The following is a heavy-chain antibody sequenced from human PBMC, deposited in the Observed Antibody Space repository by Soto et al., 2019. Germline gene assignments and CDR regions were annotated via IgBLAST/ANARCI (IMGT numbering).Heavy chain of an antibody. V-gene: IGHV1-18*01. J-gene: IGHJ4*02. CDR3: ARNLDGSGAYYTDF. Sequence: ASVKVSCKASGYTFPNYGITWVRQAPGQGLEWMGWISAYKTNIKYAQKFQGRVTLTTDTSTSTAYMELRSLRSDDTAIYYCARNLDGSGAYYTDFCGQGTLATVYS. D-gene: IGHD3-10*01. CDR1: GYTFPNYG. CDR2: ISAYKTNI.